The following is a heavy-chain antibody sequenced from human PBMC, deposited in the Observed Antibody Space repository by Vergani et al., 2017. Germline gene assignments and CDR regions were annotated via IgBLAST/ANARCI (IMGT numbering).Heavy chain of an antibody. CDR1: GGTFSSYA. Sequence: QVQLVQSGAEVKKPGSSVKVSCKASGGTFSSYAISWVRQAPGQGLEWMGRIIPIFGTANYAQKFQGRVTITADESTSTAYMELSSLRSEDTAVYYCAGDALRFTIFGTRHYYYGMDVWGQGTTVTVSS. CDR2: IIPIFGTA. J-gene: IGHJ6*02. V-gene: IGHV1-69*18. CDR3: AGDALRFTIFGTRHYYYGMDV. D-gene: IGHD3-3*01.